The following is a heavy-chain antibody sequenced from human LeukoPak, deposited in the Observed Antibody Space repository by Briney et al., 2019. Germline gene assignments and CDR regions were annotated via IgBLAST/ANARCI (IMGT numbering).Heavy chain of an antibody. D-gene: IGHD2/OR15-2a*01. V-gene: IGHV3-33*01. Sequence: GGSLRLSCAASGFTFSSYGMHWVRQAPGKGLEWVAVIWNDGSIKYYADSVKGRFTISRDNSKNTVYLEMNSLRVEDTAVYYCTRDFYATGWYDFDYWGQGALVTVSS. CDR3: TRDFYATGWYDFDY. CDR1: GFTFSSYG. CDR2: IWNDGSIK. J-gene: IGHJ4*02.